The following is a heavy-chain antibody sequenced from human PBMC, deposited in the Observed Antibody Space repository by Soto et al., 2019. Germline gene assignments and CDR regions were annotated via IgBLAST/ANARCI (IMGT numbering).Heavy chain of an antibody. V-gene: IGHV4-4*02. CDR1: GGSITSGHW. Sequence: QVQLQESGPGLVESSGTLSLTCAVYGGSITSGHWWTWVRQSPGKGLGWIGESYRNGAINYSPPLTSRITVSMDMPQNHLSLRLTSVTDADAAVYYCAAREPRTGGPVWGAGTMVTVSA. J-gene: IGHJ6*04. CDR3: AAREPRTGGPV. CDR2: SYRNGAI. D-gene: IGHD7-27*01.